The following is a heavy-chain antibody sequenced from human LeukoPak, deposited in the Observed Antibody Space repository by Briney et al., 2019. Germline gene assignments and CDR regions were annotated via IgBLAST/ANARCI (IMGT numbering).Heavy chain of an antibody. J-gene: IGHJ4*02. D-gene: IGHD3-22*01. CDR2: ISYDGSNK. Sequence: PGGSLRLSCAASRFTFSSYAMHWVRQAPGKGLEWVAVISYDGSNKYYADSVKGRFTISRDNSKNTLYLQMNSLRAEDTAVYYCARVPDYYDSSGYYYWGQGTLVTVSS. CDR1: RFTFSSYA. CDR3: ARVPDYYDSSGYYY. V-gene: IGHV3-30-3*01.